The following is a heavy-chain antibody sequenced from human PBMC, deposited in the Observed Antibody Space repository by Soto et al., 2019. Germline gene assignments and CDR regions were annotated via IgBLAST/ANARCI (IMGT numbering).Heavy chain of an antibody. V-gene: IGHV3-23*01. J-gene: IGHJ3*02. Sequence: EVQLLESGGGLVQPGGSLRLSCAASGFTFSSYAMSWVRQAPGKGLEWVSAISGSGGSTYYADSVKGRFTISRDNSMNTLYLQMNSLRAEDTAVYYCAKDKELVDFPDIWGQGTMVTVSS. D-gene: IGHD6-13*01. CDR3: AKDKELVDFPDI. CDR1: GFTFSSYA. CDR2: ISGSGGST.